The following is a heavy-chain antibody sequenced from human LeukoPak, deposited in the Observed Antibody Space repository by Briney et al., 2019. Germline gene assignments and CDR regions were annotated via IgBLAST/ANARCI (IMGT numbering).Heavy chain of an antibody. CDR3: AKSGSSSWYLDY. CDR2: ISPGGGTT. D-gene: IGHD6-13*01. J-gene: IGHJ4*02. CDR1: GFAFGSEA. V-gene: IGHV3-23*01. Sequence: GGSLRLSCAVSGFAFGSEAMSWVRQSPARGLEWVASISPGGGTTYYADYVKGRFTISRDNSKNTLYLQMNSLRAEDAAVYYCAKSGSSSWYLDYWGQGTLVTVSS.